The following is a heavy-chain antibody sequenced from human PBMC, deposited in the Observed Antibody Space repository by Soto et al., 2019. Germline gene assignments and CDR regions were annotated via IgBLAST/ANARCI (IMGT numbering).Heavy chain of an antibody. CDR2: IHYSGCT. J-gene: IGHJ4*02. D-gene: IGHD2-21*01. Sequence: QVQLQESGPGLVKPSETLSLTCTVPGGSVSIGTYYWSWIRQPPGKGLEWIGFIHYSGCTNYNPSLKSRVTMSVDTSKNQFSLKLTSVNAADTAVYYCTRGGDAYKNGHWGQGTLVTVSS. CDR1: GGSVSIGTYY. CDR3: TRGGDAYKNGH. V-gene: IGHV4-61*01.